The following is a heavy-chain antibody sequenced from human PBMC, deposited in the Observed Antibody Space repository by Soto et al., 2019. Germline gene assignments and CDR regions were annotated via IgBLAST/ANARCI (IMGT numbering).Heavy chain of an antibody. Sequence: GGSLRLSCAASGFTFSGSAMHWVRQASGKGLEWVGRIRSKANSYATAYAASVKGRFTISRDDSKNTAYLQMNSLKTEDTAVYYCTRLGNCSSTSCYFNYWGQGTLVTVSS. CDR1: GFTFSGSA. V-gene: IGHV3-73*01. CDR3: TRLGNCSSTSCYFNY. CDR2: IRSKANSYAT. D-gene: IGHD2-2*01. J-gene: IGHJ4*02.